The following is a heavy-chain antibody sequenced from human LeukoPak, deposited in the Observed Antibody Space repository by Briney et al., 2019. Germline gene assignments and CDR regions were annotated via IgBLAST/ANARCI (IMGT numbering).Heavy chain of an antibody. V-gene: IGHV3-66*02. J-gene: IGHJ4*02. Sequence: GGSLRLSCAASGFTVSSNYMSWVRQAPGKGLEWVSVIYSGGSTYYADPVKGRFTISRDNSKNTLYLQMNSLRAEDTAVYYCARSRSYYDFWSGYYTYYFDYWGQGTLVTVSS. CDR1: GFTVSSNY. D-gene: IGHD3-3*01. CDR3: ARSRSYYDFWSGYYTYYFDY. CDR2: IYSGGST.